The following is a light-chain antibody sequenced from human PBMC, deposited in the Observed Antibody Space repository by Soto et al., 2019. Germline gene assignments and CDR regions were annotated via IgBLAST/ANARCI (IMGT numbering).Light chain of an antibody. CDR2: DVS. V-gene: IGLV2-14*03. CDR1: SSDVGGYNF. Sequence: QSALTQPASVSGSPGQSITISCTGTSSDVGGYNFVSWYQHHPGKAPKLIINDVSYRPSGVSNRFSGSKSGNTASLTISGLQAEDEADYYCSSYASSSTLVFGTGTKVTVL. CDR3: SSYASSSTLV. J-gene: IGLJ1*01.